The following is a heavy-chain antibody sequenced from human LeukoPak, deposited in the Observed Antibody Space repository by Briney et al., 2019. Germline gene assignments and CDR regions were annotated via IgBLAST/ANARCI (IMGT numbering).Heavy chain of an antibody. CDR2: IYPGDSDT. V-gene: IGHV5-51*01. D-gene: IGHD3-10*02. Sequence: GESLKISCKGSGYSFSSKWIGWVRQLPGKGLEWMGIIYPGDSDTRYSPSFQGQVTISADKSISTAYLQWSSLKASDTAMYYCARLVVRGVIMYYFDYWGRGSLVTVSS. CDR1: GYSFSSKW. CDR3: ARLVVRGVIMYYFDY. J-gene: IGHJ4*02.